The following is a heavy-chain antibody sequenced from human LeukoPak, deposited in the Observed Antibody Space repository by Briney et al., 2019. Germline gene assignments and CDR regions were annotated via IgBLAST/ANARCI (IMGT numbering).Heavy chain of an antibody. D-gene: IGHD2-8*01. CDR3: ARSSIVLMVYAED. Sequence: PGGSLRLSCAASGFTVSSNYMSWVRQAPGKGLEWVSVIYSGGSTYYADSVKGRFTISRDNSKNTLYLQMNSLRAEDTAVYYCARSSIVLMVYAEDWGQGTLVTVSS. CDR2: IYSGGST. CDR1: GFTVSSNY. V-gene: IGHV3-66*02. J-gene: IGHJ4*02.